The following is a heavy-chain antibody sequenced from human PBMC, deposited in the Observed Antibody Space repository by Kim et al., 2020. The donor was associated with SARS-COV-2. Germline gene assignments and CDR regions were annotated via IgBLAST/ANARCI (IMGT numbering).Heavy chain of an antibody. CDR2: MNPNSGNT. D-gene: IGHD3-22*01. Sequence: ASVKVSCKASGYTFTSYDINWVRQATGQGLEWMGWMNPNSGNTGYAQKFQGRVTMTRNTSISTAYMELSSLRSEDTAVYYCARVTYYYDSSGYYSDYYYYGMDVWGQGTTVTVSS. V-gene: IGHV1-8*01. J-gene: IGHJ6*02. CDR1: GYTFTSYD. CDR3: ARVTYYYDSSGYYSDYYYYGMDV.